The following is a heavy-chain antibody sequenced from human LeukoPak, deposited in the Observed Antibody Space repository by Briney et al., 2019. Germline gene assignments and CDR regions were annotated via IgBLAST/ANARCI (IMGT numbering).Heavy chain of an antibody. CDR2: ISGSGGST. CDR1: GFTFSSYA. J-gene: IGHJ4*02. D-gene: IGHD3-3*01. CDR3: AKDPLRITIFGVVIIPYYFDY. V-gene: IGHV3-23*01. Sequence: GGSLRLSCAASGFTFSSYAMSWVRQAPGKGLEWVSAISGSGGSTYYADSVKGRFTISRDNSKNTLYLQMNSLRAEDTAVYYCAKDPLRITIFGVVIIPYYFDYWGQGTLVTVSS.